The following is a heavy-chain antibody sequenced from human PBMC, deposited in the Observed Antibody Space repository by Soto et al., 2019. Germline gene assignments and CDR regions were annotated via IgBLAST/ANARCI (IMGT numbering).Heavy chain of an antibody. CDR1: GFTFNSYG. D-gene: IGHD3-16*01. J-gene: IGHJ6*02. CDR2: IEYNAKNR. CDR3: AREGENCCIVTRCVHSYGLDV. Sequence: QVQLVESGGGVVQPGTSLRLSCTASGFTFNSYGIHWVRQAPGKALEWLALIEYNAKNRFYADSVKGRCSISRDNSRDTAYLQVTGLRAADTAVYSCAREGENCCIVTRCVHSYGLDVWGPGTTVIVSS. V-gene: IGHV3-33*05.